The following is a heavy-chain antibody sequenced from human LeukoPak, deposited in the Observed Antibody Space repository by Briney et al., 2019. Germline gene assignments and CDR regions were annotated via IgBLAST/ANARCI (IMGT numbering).Heavy chain of an antibody. Sequence: GGSLRLSCATSGFTFSRFGMQWVRQAPGKGLEWVAVIHNDGTFGQYVDSVKGRFTISKDNSQNILYLQMDNLRDDDTAVYYCAKEGDLFRGYLDVWGKGTTVIVSS. CDR2: IHNDGTFG. V-gene: IGHV3-30*02. D-gene: IGHD3-16*01. J-gene: IGHJ6*03. CDR1: GFTFSRFG. CDR3: AKEGDLFRGYLDV.